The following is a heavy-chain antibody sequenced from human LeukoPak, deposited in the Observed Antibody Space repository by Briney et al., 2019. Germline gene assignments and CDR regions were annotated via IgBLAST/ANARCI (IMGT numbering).Heavy chain of an antibody. CDR1: GFTISSYW. Sequence: GGSLRLSCAASGFTISSYWMTWVRQAPGKGLEWVANIKVDGSEEYYVDSVKGRFTISRDNAKNSLYLRMNSLRAEDTAIYYCARAGFLITFGGVISWGQGTLVTVSS. V-gene: IGHV3-7*01. D-gene: IGHD3-16*02. J-gene: IGHJ5*02. CDR3: ARAGFLITFGGVIS. CDR2: IKVDGSEE.